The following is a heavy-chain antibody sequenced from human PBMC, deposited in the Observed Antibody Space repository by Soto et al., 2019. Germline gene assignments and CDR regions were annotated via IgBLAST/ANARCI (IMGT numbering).Heavy chain of an antibody. CDR1: GFTFSSYG. D-gene: IGHD2-15*01. CDR3: AKASGNSGGWFDP. CDR2: ISYDGSNK. Sequence: GSLRLSCAASGFTFSSYGMHWVRQAPGKGLEWVAVISYDGSNKYYADSVKGRFTISRDNSKNTLYLQMNSLRAEDTAVYYCAKASGNSGGWFDPWGQGTLVTVSS. V-gene: IGHV3-30*18. J-gene: IGHJ5*02.